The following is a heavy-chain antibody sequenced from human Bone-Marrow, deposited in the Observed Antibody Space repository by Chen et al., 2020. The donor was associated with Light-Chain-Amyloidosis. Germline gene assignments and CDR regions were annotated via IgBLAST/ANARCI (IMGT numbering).Heavy chain of an antibody. D-gene: IGHD3-16*01. CDR2: ISSKGYGGTA. V-gene: IGHV3-49*04. Sequence: EVYLVESGGGLLHPGRRVRGSCTGTECTYGAFALRRVRLAPGKGLEWVGFISSKGYGGTAEYASSAKGRFTISSDYSKSIAYLQINSLKPETTAVYYCARGVMMLYSGHPTLDYWGQGALVTVSS. CDR1: ECTYGAFA. J-gene: IGHJ4*02. CDR3: ARGVMMLYSGHPTLDY.